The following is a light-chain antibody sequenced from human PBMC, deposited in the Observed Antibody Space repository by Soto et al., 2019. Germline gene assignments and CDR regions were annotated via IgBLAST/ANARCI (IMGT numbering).Light chain of an antibody. J-gene: IGKJ1*01. CDR3: QQYSTFWT. Sequence: DIQMTQSPSTLSASVGDRVTITCRASQTINYWLAWYQQKPGKAPKLLIYDVSTLGSGVPSRFSGSGSGTDFTLTISGLQPDDSATYYCQQYSTFWTFGQGTKVEIK. CDR1: QTINYW. CDR2: DVS. V-gene: IGKV1-5*01.